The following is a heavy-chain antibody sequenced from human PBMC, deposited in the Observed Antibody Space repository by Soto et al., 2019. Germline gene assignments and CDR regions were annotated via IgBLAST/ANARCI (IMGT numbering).Heavy chain of an antibody. J-gene: IGHJ6*02. V-gene: IGHV1-3*01. D-gene: IGHD6-19*01. Sequence: QVQLVQSGAEVKKPGASVKVSCKASGYTFSSYAMHWVRQAPGQRLEWMGWINAGNGNTKYSQKFQDRVTITRDTSASTAYMELSSLRSEDTAVYYCARVVNGPVTGTRYYYNGKDVWGQGTTVTVSS. CDR1: GYTFSSYA. CDR2: INAGNGNT. CDR3: ARVVNGPVTGTRYYYNGKDV.